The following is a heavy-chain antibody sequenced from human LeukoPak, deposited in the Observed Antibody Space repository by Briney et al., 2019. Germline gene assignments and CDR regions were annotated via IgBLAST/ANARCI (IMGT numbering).Heavy chain of an antibody. Sequence: GGSLRLSCAASGFTFSSYSMNWVRQAPGKGLEWVSSISSSSSYIYYADSVKGRFTISRDNAKNSLYLQMNSLRAEDTAVCYCARDLGKYYDILTGYYFDPPGDYWGQGTLVTVSS. D-gene: IGHD3-9*01. J-gene: IGHJ4*02. CDR1: GFTFSSYS. CDR2: ISSSSSYI. CDR3: ARDLGKYYDILTGYYFDPPGDY. V-gene: IGHV3-21*01.